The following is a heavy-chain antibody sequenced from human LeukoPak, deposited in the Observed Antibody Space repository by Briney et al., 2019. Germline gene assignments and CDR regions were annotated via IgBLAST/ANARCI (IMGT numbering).Heavy chain of an antibody. CDR2: ISGSGGST. CDR3: TTVAYYGDTPGCDY. J-gene: IGHJ4*02. Sequence: GGSLRLSCAASGFTFSSYAMSWVRQAPGKGLEWVSAISGSGGSTYYADSVKGRFTISRDNSKNTLYLQMNSLRAEDTAVYYCTTVAYYGDTPGCDYWGQGTLVTVSS. D-gene: IGHD4-17*01. CDR1: GFTFSSYA. V-gene: IGHV3-23*01.